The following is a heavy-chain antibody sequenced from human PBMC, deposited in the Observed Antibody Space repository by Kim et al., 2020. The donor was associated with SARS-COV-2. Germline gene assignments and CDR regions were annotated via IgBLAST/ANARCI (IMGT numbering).Heavy chain of an antibody. CDR1: GFTFSSYE. J-gene: IGHJ6*02. D-gene: IGHD3-10*01. V-gene: IGHV3-48*03. CDR3: ARDGYYYGSGSYYNYHSGMDV. Sequence: GGSLRLSCAASGFTFSSYEMNWVRQAPGKGLEWVSYISSSGSTIYYADSVKGRFTISRDNAKNSLYLQMNSLRAEDTAVYYCARDGYYYGSGSYYNYHSGMDVWGQGAPVTVSS. CDR2: ISSSGSTI.